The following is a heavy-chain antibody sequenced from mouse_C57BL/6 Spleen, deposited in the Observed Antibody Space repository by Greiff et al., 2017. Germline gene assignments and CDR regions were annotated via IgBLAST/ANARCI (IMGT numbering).Heavy chain of an antibody. Sequence: EVQLQQSGPELVKPGASVKISCKASGYTFTDYYMNWVKQSHGKSLEWIGDINPNNGGTSYNQKFKGKATLTVDKSSSTAYMELRSLTSEDSAVYYCARRDYSNDDYWGQGTTLTGSS. CDR2: INPNNGGT. D-gene: IGHD2-5*01. V-gene: IGHV1-26*01. J-gene: IGHJ2*01. CDR3: ARRDYSNDDY. CDR1: GYTFTDYY.